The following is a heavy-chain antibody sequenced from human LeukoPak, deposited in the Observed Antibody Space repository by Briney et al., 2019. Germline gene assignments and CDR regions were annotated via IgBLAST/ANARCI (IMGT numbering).Heavy chain of an antibody. CDR2: AYYSAIT. V-gene: IGHV4-59*08. J-gene: IGHJ4*02. CDR3: ARSDGIRGKYLLDY. D-gene: IGHD2-2*01. CDR1: GVSITTYY. Sequence: PSETLSLTCTVSGVSITTYYWTWIRQPPGKGLEWIGYAYYSAITNYNPSLRNRVTISLDTSKNQFSLKLTSVTAADTALYCCARSDGIRGKYLLDYWGQGSLVTVSS.